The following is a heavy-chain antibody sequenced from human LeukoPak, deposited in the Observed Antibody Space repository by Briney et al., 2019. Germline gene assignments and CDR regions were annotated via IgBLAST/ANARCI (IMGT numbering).Heavy chain of an antibody. J-gene: IGHJ4*02. CDR2: VNHSGST. Sequence: PSETLSLTCAVYGGSFSGYYWSWIRQPPGKGLEWIGEVNHSGSTNYNPSLKSRVTISVDTSKNQFSLKLSPVTAADTAVYYCARGIGIVGAFDYWGQGTLVTVSS. CDR1: GGSFSGYY. CDR3: ARGIGIVGAFDY. D-gene: IGHD1-26*01. V-gene: IGHV4-34*01.